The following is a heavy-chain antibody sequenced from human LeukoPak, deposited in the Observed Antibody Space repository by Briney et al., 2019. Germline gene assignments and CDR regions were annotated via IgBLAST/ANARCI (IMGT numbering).Heavy chain of an antibody. CDR2: INSDGSST. D-gene: IGHD7-27*01. Sequence: PGGSLRLSCAASGFTFSSYWMYWVRQAPGKGLVWVSRINSDGSSTSYADSVKGRFTISRDNAKNTLYLQMNSLRAEDTAVYYCAREDRELGMDVGAFDIWGQGTMVTVSS. CDR3: AREDRELGMDVGAFDI. CDR1: GFTFSSYW. J-gene: IGHJ3*02. V-gene: IGHV3-74*01.